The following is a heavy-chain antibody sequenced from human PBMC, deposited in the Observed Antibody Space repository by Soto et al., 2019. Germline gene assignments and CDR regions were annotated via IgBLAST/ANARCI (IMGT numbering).Heavy chain of an antibody. CDR1: GFSLSTHGVG. Sequence: ITLKESGPTLVKPTQTLTLTCTFSGFSLSTHGVGVGWIRQPAGKALEWLALIYWDDDKRYSASLNSRLTITKDTSKNQVVLTMTNMDPVDTATYYCAHAMLYCTGGSCSTWFDSWDQGTLVTVSS. D-gene: IGHD2-15*01. CDR3: AHAMLYCTGGSCSTWFDS. V-gene: IGHV2-5*02. J-gene: IGHJ5*01. CDR2: IYWDDDK.